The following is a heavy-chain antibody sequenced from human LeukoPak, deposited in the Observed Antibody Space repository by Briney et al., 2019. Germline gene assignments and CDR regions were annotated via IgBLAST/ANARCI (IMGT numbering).Heavy chain of an antibody. J-gene: IGHJ6*02. CDR1: GGSISNNNW. CDR2: IKQDGSEK. Sequence: PSGTLSLTCAVSGGSISNNNWWSWVRQAPGKGLEWVANIKQDGSEKYYVDSVKGRFTISRDNAKNSLYLQMNSLRAEDTAVYYCARDKSYYYYGMDVWGQGTTVTVSS. CDR3: ARDKSYYYYGMDV. V-gene: IGHV3-7*01.